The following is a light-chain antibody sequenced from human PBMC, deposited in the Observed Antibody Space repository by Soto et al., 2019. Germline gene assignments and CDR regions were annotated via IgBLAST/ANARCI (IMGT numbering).Light chain of an antibody. V-gene: IGKV3-15*01. CDR2: GAS. CDR3: QQYNSWPRT. CDR1: QSVSSN. Sequence: EIMMTQSPDTLSVSPGERATLSCRASQSVSSNLAWYQQRPGQAPRLLISGASTRATGIPARFRGSGSGTEFTLTISSLQSEDFAVYYCQQYNSWPRTFGQGTKVDIK. J-gene: IGKJ1*01.